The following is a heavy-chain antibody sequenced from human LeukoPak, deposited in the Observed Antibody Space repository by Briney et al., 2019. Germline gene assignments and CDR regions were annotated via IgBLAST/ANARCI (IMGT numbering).Heavy chain of an antibody. CDR3: ARGTGTTGGDWFDP. CDR1: GYTFTGYY. CDR2: INPNSGGT. V-gene: IGHV1-2*02. D-gene: IGHD1-1*01. J-gene: IGHJ5*02. Sequence: ASVTVSCKASGYTFTGYYMHWVRQAPGQGLEWMGWINPNSGGTNCAQKFQGRVTMTRDTSISTAYMELSRLRSDDTAVYYCARGTGTTGGDWFDPWGQGTLVTVSS.